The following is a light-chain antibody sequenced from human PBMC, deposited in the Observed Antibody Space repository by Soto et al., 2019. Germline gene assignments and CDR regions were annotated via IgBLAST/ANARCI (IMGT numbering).Light chain of an antibody. J-gene: IGLJ1*01. Sequence: QSALTQPASVSGSPGQSITISCIGSRNDIGSYDYVSWHQHQEGKAPRVLIYEVGSRPSGVSSRFSGSRSGNTASLTISGLQHEDEATSYCSEHTTSFTFVFGPGTKLTVL. CDR3: SEHTTSFTFV. CDR1: RNDIGSYDY. V-gene: IGLV2-14*01. CDR2: EVG.